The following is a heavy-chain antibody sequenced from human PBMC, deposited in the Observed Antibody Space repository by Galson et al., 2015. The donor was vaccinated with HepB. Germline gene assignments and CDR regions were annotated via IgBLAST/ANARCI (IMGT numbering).Heavy chain of an antibody. J-gene: IGHJ6*02. Sequence: LSLTCTVSGGSIKSGDYYWSWIRQSPEKGLEWIAYIYYTGSTYSNPSLKSRVSLSVDTSQNQFSLNLNSVTAADTAVYFCARGRVWFGESTSHYYGMDVWGQGTTVTVSS. CDR1: GGSIKSGDYY. CDR3: ARGRVWFGESTSHYYGMDV. V-gene: IGHV4-30-4*01. CDR2: IYYTGST. D-gene: IGHD3-10*01.